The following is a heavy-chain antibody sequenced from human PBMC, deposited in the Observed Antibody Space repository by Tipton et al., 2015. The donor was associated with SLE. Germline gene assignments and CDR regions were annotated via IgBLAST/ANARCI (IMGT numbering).Heavy chain of an antibody. CDR3: ASDAPNLRYCDN. CDR2: IWKDGSNE. CDR1: GFKFDEFD. J-gene: IGHJ4*02. Sequence: SLRLSCTTSGFKFDEFDINWVRQAPGKGLEWVALIWKDGSNEHYEDSVKGRFTISRDNSKNTLYLQMNSLRAEDTAVYYCASDAPNLRYCDNWGQGTLVTVSS. V-gene: IGHV3-33*01. D-gene: IGHD3-10*01.